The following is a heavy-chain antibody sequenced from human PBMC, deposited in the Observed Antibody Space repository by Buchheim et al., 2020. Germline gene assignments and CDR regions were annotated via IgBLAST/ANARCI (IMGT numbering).Heavy chain of an antibody. CDR2: LSYAGTIK. CDR3: ARDWGWNCEY. V-gene: IGHV3-30-3*01. Sequence: QVQLVESGGGVVQPGTSLRLSCAASGFTFNNYAMHWVCPAPGKGLEWVAVLSYAGTIKYYAESVKGRFTISRDNSKSTLYLQMNSLRIEDTAVYFCARDWGWNCEYWGQGTL. D-gene: IGHD1-1*01. CDR1: GFTFNNYA. J-gene: IGHJ4*02.